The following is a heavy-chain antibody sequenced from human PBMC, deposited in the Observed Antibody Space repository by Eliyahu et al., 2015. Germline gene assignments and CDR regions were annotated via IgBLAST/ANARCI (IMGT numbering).Heavy chain of an antibody. V-gene: IGHV3-33*01. CDR1: GXXFSSYG. Sequence: QVQLVESGGGVVQPGRSLXLSXAASGXXFSSYGXPWVXQXXGKGLEWVALIWYDGSSKYYADSVKGRFTISRDNFQDMLYLQMNSLRDEDTAVYHCARDFAEGGFDYWGQGSLVIVSS. J-gene: IGHJ4*02. D-gene: IGHD3-16*01. CDR3: ARDFAEGGFDY. CDR2: IWYDGSSK.